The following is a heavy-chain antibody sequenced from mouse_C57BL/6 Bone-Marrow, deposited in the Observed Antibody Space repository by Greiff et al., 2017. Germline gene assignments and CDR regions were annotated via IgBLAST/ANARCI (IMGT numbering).Heavy chain of an antibody. J-gene: IGHJ2*01. D-gene: IGHD1-1*01. CDR1: GFNIKNTY. V-gene: IGHV14-3*01. CDR2: IDPANGNT. CDR3: ARRYYYESSPYYFDY. Sequence: VQLQQSVAELVRPGASVKLSCTASGFNIKNTYMHWVKQRPEQGLEWIGRIDPANGNTKYAPKFQGKATITADTSSNTAYLQLSSLTSEDTAIYYCARRYYYESSPYYFDYWGEGTTLTVSS.